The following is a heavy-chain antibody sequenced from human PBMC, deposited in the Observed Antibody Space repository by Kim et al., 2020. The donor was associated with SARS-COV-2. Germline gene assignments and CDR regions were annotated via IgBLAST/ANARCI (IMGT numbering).Heavy chain of an antibody. D-gene: IGHD6-19*01. J-gene: IGHJ3*02. Sequence: ADSVKGRFTISRDNSKNTLYLQMSSLRAEDTAVYYCVYSVAGTGNSAFDIWGQGTMVTVSS. CDR3: VYSVAGTGNSAFDI. V-gene: IGHV3-64D*09.